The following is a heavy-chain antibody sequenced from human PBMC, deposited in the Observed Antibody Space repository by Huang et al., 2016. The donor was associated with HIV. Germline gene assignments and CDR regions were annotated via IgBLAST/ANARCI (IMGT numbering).Heavy chain of an antibody. V-gene: IGHV3-73*01. CDR2: IRSKANSYAT. CDR3: TRLTMIGDGDY. CDR1: GCTFSGSA. D-gene: IGHD3-22*01. J-gene: IGHJ4*02. Sequence: GALGEELQPGGSLKLSCAASGCTFSGSAMHWVRQASGKGLEWGGRIRSKANSYATAYAASVKGRFTISRADSKNTAYLQMNSLKTEDTAVYYCTRLTMIGDGDYWGQGTLVTVSS.